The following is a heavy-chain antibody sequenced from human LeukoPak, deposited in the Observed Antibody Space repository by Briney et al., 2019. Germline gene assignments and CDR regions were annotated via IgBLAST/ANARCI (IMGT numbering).Heavy chain of an antibody. CDR1: GFTFSSYG. Sequence: PGGSLRLSCAASGFTFSSYGMHWVRQAPGKGLEWVAFIRYDGSNKYYADSVKGRFTISRDNSKNTLYLQMNSLRAEDTAVYYSAKAMGAIPGGWFDPWGQGTLVTVSS. V-gene: IGHV3-30*02. CDR2: IRYDGSNK. CDR3: AKAMGAIPGGWFDP. D-gene: IGHD1-26*01. J-gene: IGHJ5*02.